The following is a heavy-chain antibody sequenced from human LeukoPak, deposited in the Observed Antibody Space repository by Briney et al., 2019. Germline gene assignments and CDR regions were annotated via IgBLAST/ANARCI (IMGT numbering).Heavy chain of an antibody. CDR3: ARELWII. Sequence: GESLKISCPASGFTFHSYGMPWVRQAPGKGLEWVAVIWYDGSNKYYADSVKGRFTISRDNSKNTLYLQMNSLRAEDTAVYYCARELWIIWGQGTMVTVSS. D-gene: IGHD3-16*01. CDR2: IWYDGSNK. J-gene: IGHJ3*02. V-gene: IGHV3-33*01. CDR1: GFTFHSYG.